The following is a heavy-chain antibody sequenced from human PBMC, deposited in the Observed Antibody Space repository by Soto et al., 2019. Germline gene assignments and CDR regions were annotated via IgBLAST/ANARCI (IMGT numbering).Heavy chain of an antibody. V-gene: IGHV3-30-3*01. D-gene: IGHD6-13*01. CDR2: ISYDGSNK. CDR3: AATAAGYYYYGMDV. J-gene: IGHJ6*02. CDR1: GFTFSSYA. Sequence: QVPLVESGGGVVQPGRSLRLSCAASGFTFSSYAMHWVRQAPGKGLEWVAVISYDGSNKYYADSVKGRFTISRDNSKNTLYLQMNSLRAEDTAVYYCAATAAGYYYYGMDVWGQGTTVTVSS.